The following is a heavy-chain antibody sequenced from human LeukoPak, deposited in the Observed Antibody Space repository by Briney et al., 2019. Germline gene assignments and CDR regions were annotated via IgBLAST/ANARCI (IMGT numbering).Heavy chain of an antibody. Sequence: PSETLSLTCAVPGYSISSGYYWGWIRQPPGKGLEWIGSIYHSGSTYYNPSLKSRVTISVDTSKNQFSLKLSSVTAADTAVYYCAGDVTMVRGVLDMDVWGKGTTVTVSS. J-gene: IGHJ6*03. V-gene: IGHV4-38-2*02. CDR3: AGDVTMVRGVLDMDV. D-gene: IGHD3-10*01. CDR2: IYHSGST. CDR1: GYSISSGYY.